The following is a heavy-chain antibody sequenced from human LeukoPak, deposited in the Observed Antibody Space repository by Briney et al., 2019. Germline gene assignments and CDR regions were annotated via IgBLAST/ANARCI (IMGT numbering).Heavy chain of an antibody. V-gene: IGHV1-69*13. Sequence: AASVKVSCKASGGTFSSYAISWVRQAPGQGLEWMGGIIPIFGTANYAQKFQGRVTITADESTSTAYMELSSLRSEDTAVYCCARDHLGYCSSTSCYRDYYYYGMDVWGQGTTVTVSS. D-gene: IGHD2-2*01. CDR1: GGTFSSYA. CDR2: IIPIFGTA. CDR3: ARDHLGYCSSTSCYRDYYYYGMDV. J-gene: IGHJ6*02.